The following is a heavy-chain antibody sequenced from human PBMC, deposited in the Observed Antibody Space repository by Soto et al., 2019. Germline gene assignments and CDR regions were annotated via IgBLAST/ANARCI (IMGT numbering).Heavy chain of an antibody. D-gene: IGHD4-4*01. V-gene: IGHV3-74*01. CDR1: GFTFSSYW. Sequence: EVQLVESGGGLVQPGGSLRLSCAASGFTFSSYWMHWVRQAPGEGLVWVSRINSDGSSTVYADSAKGRFTISRDNAKNTLYLQMNSLRAEDTAVYYCARSREGYSYFDYWGQGTLVTVSS. CDR2: INSDGSST. CDR3: ARSREGYSYFDY. J-gene: IGHJ4*02.